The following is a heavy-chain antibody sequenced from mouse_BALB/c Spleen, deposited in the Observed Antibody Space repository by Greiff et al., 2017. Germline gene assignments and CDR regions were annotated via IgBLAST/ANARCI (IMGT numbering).Heavy chain of an antibody. V-gene: IGHV1S135*01. Sequence: EVQLEESGPELVKPGASVKVSCKASGYAFTSYNMYWVKQSHGKSLEWIGYIDPYNGGTSYNQKFKGKATLTVDKSSSTAYMHLNSLTSEDSAVYYCNAITSARYFAMDYWGQGTSVTVSA. J-gene: IGHJ4*01. CDR2: IDPYNGGT. D-gene: IGHD1-2*01. CDR3: NAITSARYFAMDY. CDR1: GYAFTSYN.